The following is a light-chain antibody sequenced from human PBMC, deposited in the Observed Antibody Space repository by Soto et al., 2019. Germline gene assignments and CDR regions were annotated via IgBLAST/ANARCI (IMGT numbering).Light chain of an antibody. CDR3: QQTFSPPYT. CDR2: VAS. J-gene: IGKJ2*01. Sequence: DIQMTQSLSSLSASVGDTVTITCRASQSISNSLSWYQQKPGKAPKFLISVASTLQRGVPSRFCGSGSGTDFTLTISSLQPEDVATYYCQQTFSPPYTFGQGTTLEIK. V-gene: IGKV1-39*01. CDR1: QSISNS.